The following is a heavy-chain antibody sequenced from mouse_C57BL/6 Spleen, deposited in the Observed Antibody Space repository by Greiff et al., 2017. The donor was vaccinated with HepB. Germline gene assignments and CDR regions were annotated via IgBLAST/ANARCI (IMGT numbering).Heavy chain of an antibody. Sequence: VQLQQSGPELVKPGASVKISCKASGYTFTDYYMNWVKQSHGKSIEWIGDINPNNGGTSYNQKFKGKATLTVDKSSSTAYMELRSLTSEDSAVYYCARWGSNWGLFDYWGQGTTLTVSS. CDR1: GYTFTDYY. CDR2: INPNNGGT. V-gene: IGHV1-26*01. CDR3: ARWGSNWGLFDY. D-gene: IGHD4-1*01. J-gene: IGHJ2*01.